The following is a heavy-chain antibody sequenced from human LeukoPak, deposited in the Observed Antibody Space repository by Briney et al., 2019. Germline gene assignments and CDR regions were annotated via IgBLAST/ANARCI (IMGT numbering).Heavy chain of an antibody. CDR3: ATDRGSYCSSTSCLQIRFDY. D-gene: IGHD2-2*01. V-gene: IGHV1-24*01. CDR2: FDPEDGET. CDR1: GYTLTELS. J-gene: IGHJ4*02. Sequence: GASVKVSCKVSGYTLTELSMHWVRQAPGKGLEWMGGFDPEDGETIYAQKFQGRVTMTEDTSTDTAYMELSSLRSEDTAVYYCATDRGSYCSSTSCLQIRFDYWGQGTLVTVSS.